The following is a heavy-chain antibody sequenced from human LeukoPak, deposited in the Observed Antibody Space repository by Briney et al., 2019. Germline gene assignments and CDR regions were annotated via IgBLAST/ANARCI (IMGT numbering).Heavy chain of an antibody. J-gene: IGHJ3*02. Sequence: ASVKVSCKASGYTFTGYYIHWVRQAPGQGLEWMGWINPNSGGTNYAQKIQGRVTMTRDTSISTAYMELSRLRSDDRAVYYCARGTISGTRGAFDIWGQGTMVTVSS. CDR3: ARGTISGTRGAFDI. V-gene: IGHV1-2*02. CDR1: GYTFTGYY. CDR2: INPNSGGT. D-gene: IGHD1-20*01.